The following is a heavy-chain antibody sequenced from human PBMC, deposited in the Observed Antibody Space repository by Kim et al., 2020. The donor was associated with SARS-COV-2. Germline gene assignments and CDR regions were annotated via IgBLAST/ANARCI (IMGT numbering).Heavy chain of an antibody. CDR1: GASVSTYY. Sequence: SETLSLTCTVSGASVSTYYWTWIRQSAGKVLEWIGRIYTSGNTTYNPSLKSRVTMSLDTSKNHFSLQLSSVTAADTAVYYCARHGSWFDPWGQGIVVTVSA. CDR3: ARHGSWFDP. CDR2: IYTSGNT. D-gene: IGHD3-10*01. J-gene: IGHJ5*02. V-gene: IGHV4-4*07.